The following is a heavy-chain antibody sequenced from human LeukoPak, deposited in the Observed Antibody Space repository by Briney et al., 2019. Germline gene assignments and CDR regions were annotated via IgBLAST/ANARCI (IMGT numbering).Heavy chain of an antibody. D-gene: IGHD6-19*01. Sequence: GGSLRLSCAASGFTFITYAMSWVRQAPGKGLEWVSAISGSGGSTYYADSVRGRFTISRDNSKNTLYLQMNSLRAEDTAVYYCAKDKAVAGTEYRSELFDYWGQGTLVTVSS. V-gene: IGHV3-23*01. CDR3: AKDKAVAGTEYRSELFDY. CDR1: GFTFITYA. J-gene: IGHJ4*02. CDR2: ISGSGGST.